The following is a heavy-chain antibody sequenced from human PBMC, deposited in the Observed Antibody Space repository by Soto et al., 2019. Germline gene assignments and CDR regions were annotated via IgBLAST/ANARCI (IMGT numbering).Heavy chain of an antibody. CDR3: ARRQLLDY. V-gene: IGHV4-30-2*01. CDR2: IYHSGST. CDR1: GGSISSGDYY. Sequence: SETLSLTCTVSGGSISSGDYYWSWIRQPPGKGLEWIGYIYHSGSTYYNPSLKSRVTISVDRSKNQFSLKLSSVTAADTAVYYCARRQLLDYWGQGTLVTVSS. J-gene: IGHJ4*02. D-gene: IGHD5-18*01.